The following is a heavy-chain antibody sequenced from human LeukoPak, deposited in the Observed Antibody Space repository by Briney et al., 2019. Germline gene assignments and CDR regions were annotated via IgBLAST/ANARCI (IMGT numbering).Heavy chain of an antibody. CDR3: ARGSYLYYYDSSGYRYAFDI. D-gene: IGHD3-22*01. CDR2: IYHSGST. J-gene: IGHJ3*02. Sequence: SETLSLTCTVSGYSISSGYYWSWIRQPPGKGLEWIGSIYHSGSTYYNPSLKSRVTISVDTSKNQFSLKLSSVTAADTAVYYCARGSYLYYYDSSGYRYAFDIWGQGTMVTVSS. CDR1: GYSISSGYY. V-gene: IGHV4-38-2*02.